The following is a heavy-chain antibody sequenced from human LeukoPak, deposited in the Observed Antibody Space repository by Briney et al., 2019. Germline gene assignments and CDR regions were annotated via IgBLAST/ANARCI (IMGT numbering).Heavy chain of an antibody. J-gene: IGHJ4*02. CDR2: ISGSGGNT. Sequence: GGSLRLSCAASGLTFSSYAMNWVRQAPGKGLEWVSAISGSGGNTYYADSVKGRFTISRDNSKNTLYLQMNSLRAEDTAVYYCARALSYYYDSSGYYSYWGQGTLVTVSS. CDR1: GLTFSSYA. D-gene: IGHD3-22*01. V-gene: IGHV3-23*01. CDR3: ARALSYYYDSSGYYSY.